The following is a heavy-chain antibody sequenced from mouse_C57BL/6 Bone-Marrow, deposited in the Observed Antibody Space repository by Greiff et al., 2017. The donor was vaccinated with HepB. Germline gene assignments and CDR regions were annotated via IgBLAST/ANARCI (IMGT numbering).Heavy chain of an antibody. J-gene: IGHJ2*01. CDR1: GFTFSSYG. V-gene: IGHV5-6*01. CDR2: ISSGGSYT. D-gene: IGHD2-4*01. Sequence: EVNVVESGGDLVKPGGSLKLSCAASGFTFSSYGMSWVRQTPDKRLEWVATISSGGSYTYYPDSVKGRFTISRDNAKNTLYLQMSSLKSEDTAMYYCARHDDYGFDYWGQGTTLTVSS. CDR3: ARHDDYGFDY.